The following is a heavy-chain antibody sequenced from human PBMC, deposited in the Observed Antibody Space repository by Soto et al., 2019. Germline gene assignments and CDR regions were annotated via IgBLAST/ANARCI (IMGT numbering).Heavy chain of an antibody. CDR3: ARGRTVRDHDDFDL. J-gene: IGHJ4*02. V-gene: IGHV3-30-3*01. CDR2: MSYDGNSK. D-gene: IGHD2-21*01. Sequence: SGGGVVQPGRSLRLSCAASGFTFSSYSMHWVRQAPGKGLEWVAAMSYDGNSKYFADSVKGRFTISRDNSKNTLSLQMNSLGAEDSAVYYCARGRTVRDHDDFDLWGQGTLVTVSS. CDR1: GFTFSSYS.